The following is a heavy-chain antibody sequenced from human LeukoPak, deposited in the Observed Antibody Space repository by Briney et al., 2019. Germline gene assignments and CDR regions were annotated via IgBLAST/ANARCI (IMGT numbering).Heavy chain of an antibody. J-gene: IGHJ5*02. CDR2: ISGSGGST. D-gene: IGHD2-15*01. Sequence: GGSLRLSCAASGFTFSSYAMSWVRQAPGKGLEWVSGISGSGGSTNYADPVKGRFTISRDNSKNTLFLQMNSLRAEDTAVYYCAKDTCSGGSCYSNWFDPWGQGTLVTVSS. V-gene: IGHV3-23*01. CDR3: AKDTCSGGSCYSNWFDP. CDR1: GFTFSSYA.